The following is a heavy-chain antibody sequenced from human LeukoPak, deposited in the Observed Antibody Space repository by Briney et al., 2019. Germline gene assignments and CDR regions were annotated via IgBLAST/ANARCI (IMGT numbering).Heavy chain of an antibody. CDR2: ISSSGSTI. V-gene: IGHV3-48*03. CDR1: GFTFSSYE. D-gene: IGHD1-14*01. CDR3: ARDSYYRSYMDV. J-gene: IGHJ6*03. Sequence: GGSLRLSCAASGFTFSSYEMNWVRQAPGKGLEWVSYISSSGSTIYYADSVKGRFTISRDNAKNSLYLQMNSLRAEDTAVYYCARDSYYRSYMDVWGKGTTVTISS.